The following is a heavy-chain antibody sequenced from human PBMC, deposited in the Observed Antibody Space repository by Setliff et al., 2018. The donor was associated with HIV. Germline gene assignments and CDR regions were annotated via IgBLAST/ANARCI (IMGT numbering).Heavy chain of an antibody. CDR3: ARDPGYFSGHIFDL. J-gene: IGHJ3*01. V-gene: IGHV4-39*02. Sequence: SETLSLTCTVPGGSSSSSYYWGWIRQPPGKGLEWIGSIYYSGSTYYNPSLKSRVTISVDTSKNQFSLKLSSVTAADTAVYYCARDPGYFSGHIFDLWGQGTMVTVSS. CDR1: GGSSSSSYY. D-gene: IGHD2-15*01. CDR2: IYYSGST.